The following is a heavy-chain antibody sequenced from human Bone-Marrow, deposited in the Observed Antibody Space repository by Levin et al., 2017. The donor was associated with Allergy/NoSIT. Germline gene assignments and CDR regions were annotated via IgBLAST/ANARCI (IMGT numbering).Heavy chain of an antibody. D-gene: IGHD1-1*01. CDR1: GFTFSSYG. J-gene: IGHJ3*02. CDR2: ISYDGSNK. CDR3: AKTPGTTGTTGDAFDI. Sequence: GGSLRLSCAASGFTFSSYGMHWVRQAPGKGLEWVAVISYDGSNKYYADSVKGRFTISRDNSKNTLYLQMNSLRAEDTAVYYCAKTPGTTGTTGDAFDIWGQGTMVTVSS. V-gene: IGHV3-30*18.